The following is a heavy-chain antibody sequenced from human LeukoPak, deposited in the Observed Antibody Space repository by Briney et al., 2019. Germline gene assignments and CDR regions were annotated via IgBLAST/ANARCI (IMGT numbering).Heavy chain of an antibody. J-gene: IGHJ4*02. CDR2: FDPEDGET. Sequence: ASVKVSCKVSGYTLTDLSMHWVRQAPGKGLEWMGGFDPEDGETIYAQKFQGRVTMTEDTSTDTAYMELSSLRSEDTAVYYCATIRAGGWSIYFDYWGQGTLVTVSS. CDR3: ATIRAGGWSIYFDY. D-gene: IGHD6-19*01. V-gene: IGHV1-24*01. CDR1: GYTLTDLS.